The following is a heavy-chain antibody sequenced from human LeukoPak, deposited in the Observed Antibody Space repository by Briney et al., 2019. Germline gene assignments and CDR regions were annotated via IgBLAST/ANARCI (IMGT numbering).Heavy chain of an antibody. CDR2: MNPNSGNT. CDR1: GGTFTSYD. J-gene: IGHJ3*02. CDR3: ARGLLLGLYYDSSTPGPDAFDI. D-gene: IGHD3-22*01. Sequence: ASVKVSCKASGGTFTSYDINWVRQATGQGLEWMGWMNPNSGNTGYAQKFQGRVTITRNTSISTAYMELSSLRSEDTAVYYCARGLLLGLYYDSSTPGPDAFDIWGQGTMVTVSS. V-gene: IGHV1-8*03.